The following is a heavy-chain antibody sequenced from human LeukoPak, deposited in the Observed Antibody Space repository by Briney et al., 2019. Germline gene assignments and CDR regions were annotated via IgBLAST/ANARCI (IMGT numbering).Heavy chain of an antibody. V-gene: IGHV3-21*01. D-gene: IGHD6-13*01. CDR1: GFTFSHYS. Sequence: GGSLRLSCSVSGFTFSHYSMNWVRQAPGKGLEWVSSISGNSNSIYYADSVKGRFTVSRDNAKNSLFLRMNSLRVEDTAVYYCARGVPQQCWFDPWGQGTLVTVSS. J-gene: IGHJ5*02. CDR2: ISGNSNSI. CDR3: ARGVPQQCWFDP.